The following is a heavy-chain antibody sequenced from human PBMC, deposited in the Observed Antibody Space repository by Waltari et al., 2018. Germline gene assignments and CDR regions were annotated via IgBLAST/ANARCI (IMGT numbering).Heavy chain of an antibody. Sequence: GGLVQPGRSLKLSCSASGFVFNNYWMCWVRQAPGKGLEWVANINQYGSEEHYVDSAKGRFTISRDNAKNAVYLQMNSLSAGDTSVYYCARGDSWAFDIWGQGTMVTVAS. CDR2: INQYGSEE. J-gene: IGHJ3*02. D-gene: IGHD4-4*01. CDR1: GFVFNNYW. CDR3: ARGDSWAFDI. V-gene: IGHV3-7*01.